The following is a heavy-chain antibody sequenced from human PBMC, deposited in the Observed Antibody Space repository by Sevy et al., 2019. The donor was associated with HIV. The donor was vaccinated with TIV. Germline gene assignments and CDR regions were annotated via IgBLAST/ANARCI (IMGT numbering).Heavy chain of an antibody. J-gene: IGHJ4*02. CDR1: GFTFSKYS. CDR3: AREGCTKPHDY. V-gene: IGHV3-23*01. Sequence: GGSLRLSCAASGFTFSKYSMSWVRQPPGKGLEWVSTLSFGCGKINYADSVKGRFTISGDNSKSSVYLQMNNLRPEDTAVYYCAREGCTKPHDYWGQGTLVTVSS. CDR2: LSFGCGKI. D-gene: IGHD2-8*01.